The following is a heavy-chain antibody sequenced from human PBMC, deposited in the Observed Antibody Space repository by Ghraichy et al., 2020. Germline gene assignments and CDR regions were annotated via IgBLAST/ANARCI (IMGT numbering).Heavy chain of an antibody. CDR1: GGSISSGGYY. D-gene: IGHD3-3*01. Sequence: SETLSLTCTVSGGSISSGGYYWSWIRQHPGKGLEWIGYIYYSGSTYYNPSLKSRVTISVDTSKNQFSLKLSSVTAADTAVYYCARGSTIFGVAKWGQGTLVTVSS. CDR3: ARGSTIFGVAK. CDR2: IYYSGST. J-gene: IGHJ4*02. V-gene: IGHV4-31*03.